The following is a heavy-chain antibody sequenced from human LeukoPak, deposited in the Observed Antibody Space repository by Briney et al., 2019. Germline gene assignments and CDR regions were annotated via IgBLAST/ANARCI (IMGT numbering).Heavy chain of an antibody. J-gene: IGHJ6*03. CDR2: ISAYNGNT. CDR3: ARDLEGTTIRYFYMDV. Sequence: GASVKVSCKASGYTFTSYGISWVRQAPGQGLEWMGWISAYNGNTNYAQKFQGRVTMTSDTSISTIYMELRRLTSDDTGVYYCARDLEGTTIRYFYMDVWGKGTTVIVSS. CDR1: GYTFTSYG. V-gene: IGHV1-18*01. D-gene: IGHD5-12*01.